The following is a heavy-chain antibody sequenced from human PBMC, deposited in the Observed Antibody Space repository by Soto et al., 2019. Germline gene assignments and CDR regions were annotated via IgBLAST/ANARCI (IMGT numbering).Heavy chain of an antibody. Sequence: GGSLRLCCAASGFTFSADAMNWVRQAPGKGLQWASSISGGDGGGSAGDTYYADSVRGRFTSSRDDSKNTLFLQMNSLRAEDPAIYYCATFSNADTYWRRGTLVTVSS. V-gene: IGHV3-23*01. CDR3: ATFSNADTY. CDR1: GFTFSADA. D-gene: IGHD3-3*02. J-gene: IGHJ4*02. CDR2: ISGGDGGGSAGDT.